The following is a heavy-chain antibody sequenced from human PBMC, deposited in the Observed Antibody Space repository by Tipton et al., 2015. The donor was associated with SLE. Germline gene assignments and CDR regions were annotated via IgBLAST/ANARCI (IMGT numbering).Heavy chain of an antibody. D-gene: IGHD3-22*01. V-gene: IGHV3-23*04. CDR3: ARVRITMIVVALAGAFDI. J-gene: IGHJ3*02. Sequence: QLVQSGGGLVQPGGSLRLSCAASGFTFSSYAMSWVRQAPGKGLEWVSAISGSGGSTYYADSVKGRFTISRDNAKNSLYLQMNSLRAEDTAVYYCARVRITMIVVALAGAFDIWGQGTMVTVSS. CDR1: GFTFSSYA. CDR2: ISGSGGST.